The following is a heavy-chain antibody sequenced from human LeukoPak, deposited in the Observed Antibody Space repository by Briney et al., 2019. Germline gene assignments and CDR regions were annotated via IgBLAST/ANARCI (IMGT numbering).Heavy chain of an antibody. D-gene: IGHD6-19*01. CDR2: MYHSGST. Sequence: PSETLSLTCTVSGGSISSYYWNWIRQPPGKGLEWIGSMYHSGSTYYNPSLKSRLTISVDTSKNQFSLKVSSVTAADTAVYHCARQAVAGRAIDYWGQGTLVTVSS. V-gene: IGHV4-59*04. J-gene: IGHJ4*02. CDR1: GGSISSYY. CDR3: ARQAVAGRAIDY.